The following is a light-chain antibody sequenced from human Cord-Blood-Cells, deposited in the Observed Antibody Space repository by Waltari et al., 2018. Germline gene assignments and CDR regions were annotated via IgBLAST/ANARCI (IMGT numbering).Light chain of an antibody. V-gene: IGLV2-23*01. CDR1: SSDVGSYNL. CDR3: CSYAGSSTWV. Sequence: QSALTQPASVSGSPGQSITISCTRTSSDVGSYNLVSWYQQHPGKAPKLMLYEGSKRPSGVSNRFSGSKAGNTASLKISGLQAEDEADYYCCSYAGSSTWVFGGGTKLTVL. CDR2: EGS. J-gene: IGLJ3*02.